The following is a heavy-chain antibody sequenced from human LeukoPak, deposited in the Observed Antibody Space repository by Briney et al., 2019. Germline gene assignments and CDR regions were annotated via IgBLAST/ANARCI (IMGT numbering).Heavy chain of an antibody. CDR2: INSDGSST. V-gene: IGHV3-74*01. CDR3: ARALGGWPDAFDI. D-gene: IGHD6-19*01. CDR1: GFTFSSYW. Sequence: GGSLRLSCAASGFTFSSYWMHWVRQAPGKGLVWVSRINSDGSSTRYVDSVKGRFTISRDNAKNTLYLQVSSLRAEDTAMYYCARALGGWPDAFDIWGQGTMVTVSS. J-gene: IGHJ3*02.